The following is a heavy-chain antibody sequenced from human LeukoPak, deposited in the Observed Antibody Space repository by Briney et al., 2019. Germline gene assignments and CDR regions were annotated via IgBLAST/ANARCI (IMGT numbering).Heavy chain of an antibody. D-gene: IGHD2-2*01. CDR3: TRGAGTSWFDY. Sequence: ASGKVSCKPSGYTFTVNYLHWVRQAPGQGLEWVGWMNPNSGVTVYAQNFQGRVTMTRDTSISTAYMELSSLTSDDTAVYYCTRGAGTSWFDYWGQGSLVTVSS. J-gene: IGHJ4*02. CDR2: MNPNSGVT. V-gene: IGHV1-2*02. CDR1: GYTFTVNY.